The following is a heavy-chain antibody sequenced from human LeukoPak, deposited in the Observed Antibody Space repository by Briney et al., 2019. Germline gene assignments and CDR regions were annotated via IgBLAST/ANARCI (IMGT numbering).Heavy chain of an antibody. Sequence: GGSLRLSCAGSGLTVSRYAMSWVRQAPGKGLEWVSAISGSGDTTYYADSVKGRFTISRDSSRNTLYLHMNSLRAEDTAVYYCAKDRVVATGIGEFDYWGQGTLVTVSS. D-gene: IGHD6-13*01. CDR3: AKDRVVATGIGEFDY. CDR2: ISGSGDTT. V-gene: IGHV3-23*01. J-gene: IGHJ4*02. CDR1: GLTVSRYA.